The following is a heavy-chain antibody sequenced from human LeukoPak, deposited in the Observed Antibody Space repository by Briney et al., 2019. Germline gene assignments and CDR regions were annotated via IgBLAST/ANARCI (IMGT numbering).Heavy chain of an antibody. CDR2: IYYSGST. CDR1: GGSISSSSYY. Sequence: PSETLSLTCTVSGGSISSSSYYWGWIRQPPGKGLEWIGSIYYSGSTYYNPSLKSRVTISVDTSKNQFSLKLTSVTAADTAVYYCARVQSRLSWFDPWGQGTLVTVSS. V-gene: IGHV4-39*07. J-gene: IGHJ5*02. CDR3: ARVQSRLSWFDP.